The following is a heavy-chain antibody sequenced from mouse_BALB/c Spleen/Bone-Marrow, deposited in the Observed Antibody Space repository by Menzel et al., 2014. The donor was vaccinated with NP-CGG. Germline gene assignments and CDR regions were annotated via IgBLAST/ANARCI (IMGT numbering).Heavy chain of an antibody. D-gene: IGHD2-10*02. J-gene: IGHJ4*01. CDR2: ISSGGSYI. Sequence: EVMLVESGGGLVKPGGSLKLSCAASGFTFXSYAMSWVCQTPEKRLEWVATISSGGSYIYYPDSVKGRFTTSRDNAKNTLYLQMSSLRSEDTAMYYCARRYGNYGAMDYWGQGTSVTVSS. CDR3: ARRYGNYGAMDY. CDR1: GFTFXSYA. V-gene: IGHV5-9-1*01.